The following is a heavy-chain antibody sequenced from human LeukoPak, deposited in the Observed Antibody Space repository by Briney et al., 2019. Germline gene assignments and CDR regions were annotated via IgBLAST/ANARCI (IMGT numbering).Heavy chain of an antibody. D-gene: IGHD1-26*01. J-gene: IGHJ4*02. CDR1: GFTFSDYY. Sequence: GGSLRLSCAASGFTFSDYYMSWIRQAPGKGLEWVSYISSSGSTIYYADSVKGRFTISRDNAENSLYLQMNSLRVEDTAVYYCATEGVVGGSAHFDYWAREPWSPSPQ. CDR2: ISSSGSTI. CDR3: ATEGVVGGSAHFDY. V-gene: IGHV3-11*04.